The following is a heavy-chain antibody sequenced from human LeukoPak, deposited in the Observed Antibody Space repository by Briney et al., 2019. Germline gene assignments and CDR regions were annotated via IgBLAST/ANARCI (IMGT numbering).Heavy chain of an antibody. CDR3: ARSLSTAGIDY. V-gene: IGHV4-38-2*01. D-gene: IGHD2-2*01. Sequence: PSETLSLTCAVSGYSISTGRYWGWIRQPPGKGLEWIGSIYHSGSTYYNPSLKSRVTISVDTSKNHFSLTLRPVTAADTAVYYCARSLSTAGIDYWGQGTLVTVSS. CDR1: GYSISTGRY. J-gene: IGHJ4*02. CDR2: IYHSGST.